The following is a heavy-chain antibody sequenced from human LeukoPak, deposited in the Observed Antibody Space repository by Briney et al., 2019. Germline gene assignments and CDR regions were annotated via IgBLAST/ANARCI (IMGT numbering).Heavy chain of an antibody. CDR1: GDSISKNGFF. CDR3: ARQGAQLSKSFFDP. D-gene: IGHD3-16*02. CDR2: INYRGDT. V-gene: IGHV4-39*01. Sequence: KPSETLSLTCSVSGDSISKNGFFWVWIRQPPGQGLESMGSINYRGDTYYKPALKSRVTISVDTSKNQFSLKLNSVNAADTAVYYCARQGAQLSKSFFDPWGQGTLVTVSS. J-gene: IGHJ5*02.